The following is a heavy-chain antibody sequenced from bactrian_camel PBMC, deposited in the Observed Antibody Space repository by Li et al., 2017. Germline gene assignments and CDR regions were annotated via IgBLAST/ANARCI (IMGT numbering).Heavy chain of an antibody. D-gene: IGHD6*01. CDR3: AADSILQCRLVSLFSY. CDR2: IDRDGKT. J-gene: IGHJ6*01. V-gene: IGHV3S26*01. Sequence: VQLVESGGGLVQPGGSLRLSCAASRYAYTRGCMAWFRQAPGKEREGVATIDRDGKTSYADSVKGRFAISKANAKNTLYLQMNRLKPEDTAMYYCAADSILQCRLVSLFSYRGQGTQVTVS. CDR1: RYAYTRGC.